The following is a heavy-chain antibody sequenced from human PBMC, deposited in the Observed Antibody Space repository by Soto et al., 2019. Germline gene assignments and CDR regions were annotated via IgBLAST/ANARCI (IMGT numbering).Heavy chain of an antibody. CDR2: IIPIFGTA. J-gene: IGHJ4*02. V-gene: IGHV1-69*13. Sequence: SVKVSCKASGGTFSSYAISWVRQAPGQGLEWMGGIIPIFGTANYAQKFQGRVTITADESTSTAYMELSSLRSEDTAVYYCARTGARDGYNYPRFWELNYWRQGTLVTVSS. D-gene: IGHD5-12*01. CDR1: GGTFSSYA. CDR3: ARTGARDGYNYPRFWELNY.